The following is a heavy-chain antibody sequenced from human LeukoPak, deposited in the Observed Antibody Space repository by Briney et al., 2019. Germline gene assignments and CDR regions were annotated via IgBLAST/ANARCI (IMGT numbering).Heavy chain of an antibody. D-gene: IGHD5-12*01. CDR2: IGTAGDT. CDR1: GFTFSSYD. V-gene: IGHV3-13*01. Sequence: GGSLRLSCAASGFTFSSYDMHWVRQATGKGLEWVSAIGTAGDTYYPGSVKGRFTISRENAKNSLYLQMNSLRAGDTAVYYCARGTRTGVGGYSGYDYPPEFDYWGQGTLVTVSS. J-gene: IGHJ4*02. CDR3: ARGTRTGVGGYSGYDYPPEFDY.